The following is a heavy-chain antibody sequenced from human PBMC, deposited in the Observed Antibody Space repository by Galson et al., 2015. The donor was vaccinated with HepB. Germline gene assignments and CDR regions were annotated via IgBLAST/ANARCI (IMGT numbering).Heavy chain of an antibody. J-gene: IGHJ4*02. D-gene: IGHD4-17*01. Sequence: SVKVSCKASGGTFSSETISWVRQAPGQGLEWMGKIIPIFGITNYSQKFQGRVTMIADKSTSTVYMELSSLKSEDTAIYYCARDNGDFAGFDYWGQGTLVSVSS. V-gene: IGHV1-69*04. CDR3: ARDNGDFAGFDY. CDR2: IIPIFGIT. CDR1: GGTFSSET.